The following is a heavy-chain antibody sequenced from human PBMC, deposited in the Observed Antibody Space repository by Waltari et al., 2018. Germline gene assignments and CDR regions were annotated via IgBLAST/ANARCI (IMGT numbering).Heavy chain of an antibody. CDR2: INPNSGGT. V-gene: IGHV1-2*04. CDR1: GYTFTGYY. CDR3: ARDVYGSATYYFDY. J-gene: IGHJ4*02. Sequence: QVQLVQSGAEVTKPGASVKVSCKASGYTFTGYYMHWVRPAPGQGLEWMGWINPNSGGTNYAQKFQGWVTMTRDTSISTAYMELSRLRSDDTAVYYCARDVYGSATYYFDYWGQGTLVTVSS. D-gene: IGHD3-10*01.